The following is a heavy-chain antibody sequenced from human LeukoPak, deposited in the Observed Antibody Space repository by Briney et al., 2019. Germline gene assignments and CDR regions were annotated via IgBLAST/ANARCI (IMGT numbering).Heavy chain of an antibody. CDR1: GFTFSNAW. CDR3: TTFGGPHDY. V-gene: IGHV3-15*01. J-gene: IGHJ4*02. D-gene: IGHD3-10*01. CDR2: IKSKTDGGTT. Sequence: GGSLRLSCAASGFTFSNAWMTWVRQAPGKGLEWVGRIKSKTDGGTTDYAAPVKGRFTISRADSTNTLYLQMNSIKTKADTAVYYCTTFGGPHDYWGQGTLVTVSS.